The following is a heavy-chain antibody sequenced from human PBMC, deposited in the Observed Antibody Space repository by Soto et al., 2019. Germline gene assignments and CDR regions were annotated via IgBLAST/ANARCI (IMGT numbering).Heavy chain of an antibody. D-gene: IGHD2-15*01. Sequence: GASVTVSCKASGYTFTSYGISWVRRATGQGREWMGWISAYSGNTNYAQKLQGRVTMTTDTSTSTAYMELRSLRSDDTAVYYCARDLGVVAATGGAFDIWGQGTMVTVSS. V-gene: IGHV1-18*01. CDR3: ARDLGVVAATGGAFDI. J-gene: IGHJ3*02. CDR1: GYTFTSYG. CDR2: ISAYSGNT.